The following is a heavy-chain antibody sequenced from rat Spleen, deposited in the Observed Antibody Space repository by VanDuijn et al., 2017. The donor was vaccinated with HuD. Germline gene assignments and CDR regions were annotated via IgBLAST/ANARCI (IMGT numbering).Heavy chain of an antibody. Sequence: EVQLVESGGGLVQPGRSLKLSCVASGFTFKNYWMTWIRQAPGKGLEWVASITNSAGSTYYPDSVKGRFTISRDTAENTLYLQMGSLRSEDTATYYCTRGNSGVMDAWGQGASVTVSS. J-gene: IGHJ4*01. D-gene: IGHD4-3*01. CDR3: TRGNSGVMDA. CDR1: GFTFKNYW. V-gene: IGHV5-31*01. CDR2: ITNSAGST.